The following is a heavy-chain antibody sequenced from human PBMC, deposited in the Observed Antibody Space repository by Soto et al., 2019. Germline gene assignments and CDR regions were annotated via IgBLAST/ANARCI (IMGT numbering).Heavy chain of an antibody. V-gene: IGHV4-39*02. CDR3: AGGTSFYNLNY. Sequence: SETLSLTCTVSGDSISSSTYFWGWVRQPPGKGLEWIGSIYYSGSTYYNPSLKSRVTISVDTSKNHFSLKLTSVTAADTAVYFCAGGTSFYNLNYWGQGTLVTVSS. J-gene: IGHJ4*02. D-gene: IGHD3-9*01. CDR1: GDSISSSTYF. CDR2: IYYSGST.